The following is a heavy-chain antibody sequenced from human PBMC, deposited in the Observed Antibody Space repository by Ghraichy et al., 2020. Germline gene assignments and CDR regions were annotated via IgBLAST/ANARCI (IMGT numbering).Heavy chain of an antibody. CDR2: ISAYSGNT. CDR1: GYTFTGYD. Sequence: ASVKVSCKASGYTFTGYDVTWVRQAPGQGLEWLGRISAYSGNTNYAQTLQGRVTMTTDTSTTTAYMELTSLRSDDTAVYYCAREAEKSSSGSRPSYHIMDDWGQGTPVTVSS. D-gene: IGHD6-6*01. J-gene: IGHJ6*02. V-gene: IGHV1-18*04. CDR3: AREAEKSSSGSRPSYHIMDD.